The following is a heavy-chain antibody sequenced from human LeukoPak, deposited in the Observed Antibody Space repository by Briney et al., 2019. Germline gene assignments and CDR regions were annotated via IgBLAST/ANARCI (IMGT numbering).Heavy chain of an antibody. V-gene: IGHV3-48*04. Sequence: GGSLRLSCAASGFTFSSYSMNWVRQAPGKGLDWVAYISSSDSTIYYADSIKGRFTISRDNAKKALYLQMNSLRAEDTAVYYCARDGKWELPSSRVLDYWGQGTLVTVSS. D-gene: IGHD1-26*01. CDR1: GFTFSSYS. CDR3: ARDGKWELPSSRVLDY. J-gene: IGHJ4*02. CDR2: ISSSDSTI.